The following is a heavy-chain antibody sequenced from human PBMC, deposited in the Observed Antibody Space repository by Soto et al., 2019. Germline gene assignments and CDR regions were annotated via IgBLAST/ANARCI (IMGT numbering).Heavy chain of an antibody. J-gene: IGHJ5*02. Sequence: ASVKVSCKASGYTFTSYGISWVRQAPGQGLEWMGWISAYNGNTNYAQKLQGRATMTTDTSTSTAYMELRSLRSDDTAVYYCAREIAYDFWSGYYGPNWFDPWGQGTLVTVSS. D-gene: IGHD3-3*01. CDR2: ISAYNGNT. CDR1: GYTFTSYG. V-gene: IGHV1-18*01. CDR3: AREIAYDFWSGYYGPNWFDP.